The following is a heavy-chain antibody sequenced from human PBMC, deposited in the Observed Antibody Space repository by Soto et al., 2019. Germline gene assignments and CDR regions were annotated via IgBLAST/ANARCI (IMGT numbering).Heavy chain of an antibody. J-gene: IGHJ6*03. CDR3: AIDPSSSGDYYYYYMDV. Sequence: QVQLVESGGGVVQPGRSLRLSCAASGFTFSSYGMHWVRQAPGKGLEWVAVIWYDGSNKYYADSVKGRFTISRDNSKNTLYLQMNSLSAEDTAVYYCAIDPSSSGDYYYYYMDVWGKGTTVTVSS. D-gene: IGHD6-13*01. CDR1: GFTFSSYG. CDR2: IWYDGSNK. V-gene: IGHV3-33*01.